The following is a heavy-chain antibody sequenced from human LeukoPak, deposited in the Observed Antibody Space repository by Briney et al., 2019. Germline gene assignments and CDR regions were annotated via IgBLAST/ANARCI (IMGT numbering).Heavy chain of an antibody. CDR2: IYPGDSDT. J-gene: IGHJ4*02. D-gene: IGHD6-13*01. CDR3: AKAGSSWYGGGTYFDY. CDR1: GYSFTSHW. V-gene: IGHV5-51*01. Sequence: GESLKISCKGSGYSFTSHWIGWVRQMPGKGLEWMGIIYPGDSDTRYSPSFQGQVTISADKSISTAYLQWSSLKASDTAMYYCAKAGSSWYGGGTYFDYWGQGTLVTVSS.